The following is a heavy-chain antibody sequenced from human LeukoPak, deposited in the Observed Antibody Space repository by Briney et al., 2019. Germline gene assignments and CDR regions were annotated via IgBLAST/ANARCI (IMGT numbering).Heavy chain of an antibody. V-gene: IGHV4-31*03. CDR3: ARNRDGYNSFDY. CDR1: GGSINNGGYY. D-gene: IGHD5-24*01. Sequence: SETLSLTCTVSGGSINNGGYYWSWIRQHPGKGLEWIGYIYYSGSSYYNPSLRSRVTISVDTSKNHFSLKLSSVTAADTAVYYCARNRDGYNSFDYWGQGTLVAVSS. CDR2: IYYSGSS. J-gene: IGHJ4*02.